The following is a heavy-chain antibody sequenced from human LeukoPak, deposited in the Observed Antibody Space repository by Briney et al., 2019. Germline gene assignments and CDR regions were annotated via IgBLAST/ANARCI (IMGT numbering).Heavy chain of an antibody. CDR2: INPNSGGT. CDR1: GYTFTGYY. V-gene: IGHV1-2*06. J-gene: IGHJ4*02. Sequence: ASVKVSCKASGYTFTGYYMHWVRQAPGRGLEWMGRINPNSGGTNYAQKFQGRVTMTRDTSISTAYMELSRLRSDGTAVYYCARVHCTNGVCYLFDYWGQGTLVTVSS. D-gene: IGHD2-8*01. CDR3: ARVHCTNGVCYLFDY.